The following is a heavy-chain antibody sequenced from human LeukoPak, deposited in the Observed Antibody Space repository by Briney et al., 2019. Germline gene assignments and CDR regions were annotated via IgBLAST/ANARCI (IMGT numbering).Heavy chain of an antibody. CDR2: ISPNNGGT. CDR1: GYTFTDYY. D-gene: IGHD3-22*01. Sequence: ASVRVSCKASGYTFTDYYMHWIRQAPGQGLEWMGWISPNNGGTNYAQKFQGRVTMTRDTSINTAYMDLSRLRSDDTAVYYCARGGNIYYDSSGYSYWGQGTLVTVSS. CDR3: ARGGNIYYDSSGYSY. J-gene: IGHJ4*02. V-gene: IGHV1-2*02.